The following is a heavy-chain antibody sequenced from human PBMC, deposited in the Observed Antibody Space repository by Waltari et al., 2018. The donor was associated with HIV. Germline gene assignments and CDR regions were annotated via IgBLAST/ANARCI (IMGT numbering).Heavy chain of an antibody. CDR2: IDPKTGNP. V-gene: IGHV7-4-1*02. CDR3: ARGCSPTSCVNFDY. CDR1: GYTFSTYD. Sequence: QVQLVQSGSELKNPGASVKVSCKASGYTFSTYDMNWVRQAPGQGLEWMGWIDPKTGNPTYAKGFTGRFVFSLDTSVSTAYLQINSLKAEDTAVYYCARGCSPTSCVNFDYWGQGTLVTVSS. D-gene: IGHD2-2*01. J-gene: IGHJ4*02.